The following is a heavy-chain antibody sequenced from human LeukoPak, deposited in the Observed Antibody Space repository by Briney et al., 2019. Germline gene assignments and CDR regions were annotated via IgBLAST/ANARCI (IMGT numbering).Heavy chain of an antibody. D-gene: IGHD4-17*01. J-gene: IGHJ4*02. CDR3: AGGFYGVPADY. CDR1: GFTFSSYA. Sequence: HPGGSLRLSCAASGFTFSSYAMHWVRQAPGKGLEYVSAISSNGGSTFYANSVKGRFTISRDNAKKSLYLQMNSLRAEDTALYYCAGGFYGVPADYWGQGTLVTVSS. V-gene: IGHV3-64*01. CDR2: ISSNGGST.